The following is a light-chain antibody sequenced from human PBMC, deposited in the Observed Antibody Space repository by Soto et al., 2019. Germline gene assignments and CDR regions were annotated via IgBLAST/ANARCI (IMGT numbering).Light chain of an antibody. CDR2: LNSDGSH. CDR3: QTWALAWV. Sequence: QPVLTQSPSASASLGASVKLTCTLSSGHSSYAIAWHQQQPEKGPRYLMKLNSDGSHSKGDGIPDRFSGSSSGAERYLTISSLQSEDEADYYCQTWALAWVFGGGTQLTVL. CDR1: SGHSSYA. V-gene: IGLV4-69*01. J-gene: IGLJ3*02.